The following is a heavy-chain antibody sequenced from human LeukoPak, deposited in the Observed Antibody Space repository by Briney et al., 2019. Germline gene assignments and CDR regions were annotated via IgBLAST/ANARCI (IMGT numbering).Heavy chain of an antibody. D-gene: IGHD5-18*01. CDR3: ARVKGYSYGLE. J-gene: IGHJ4*02. Sequence: GGSLRLSCAASGFTFSSYRMSWVRQAPGKGLEWVANIKQDGSEKYYVDSVKGRFTISRDNAKNSLYLQMNSLRAEDTAVYYCARVKGYSYGLEWGQGTLVTVSS. V-gene: IGHV3-7*01. CDR1: GFTFSSYR. CDR2: IKQDGSEK.